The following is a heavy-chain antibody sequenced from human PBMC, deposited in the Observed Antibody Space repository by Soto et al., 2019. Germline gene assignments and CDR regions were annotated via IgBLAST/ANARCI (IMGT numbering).Heavy chain of an antibody. CDR3: ARARGTEYYDFWSGYYRFDY. J-gene: IGHJ4*02. D-gene: IGHD3-3*01. CDR2: ISSSGSTI. Sequence: GGSLRLSCAASGFTFSDYYMSWIRQAPGKGLEWVSYISSSGSTIYYADSVKGRFTISRDNAKNSLYLQMNSLRAEDTAVYYCARARGTEYYDFWSGYYRFDYWGQGTLVTVSS. V-gene: IGHV3-11*01. CDR1: GFTFSDYY.